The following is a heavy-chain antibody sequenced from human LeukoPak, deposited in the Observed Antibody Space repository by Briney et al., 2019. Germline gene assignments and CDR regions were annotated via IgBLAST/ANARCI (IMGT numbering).Heavy chain of an antibody. Sequence: PSETLSLTCAVSGGSISSSNWWSWVRQPPGKGLEWIGEIYHSGSTNYNPSLKSRVTISVDKSKNQFSLRLSSVTAADTAVYYCARNSVYYDSDILGYWGQGTLVTVSS. D-gene: IGHD3-22*01. V-gene: IGHV4-4*02. J-gene: IGHJ4*02. CDR1: GGSISSSNW. CDR2: IYHSGST. CDR3: ARNSVYYDSDILGY.